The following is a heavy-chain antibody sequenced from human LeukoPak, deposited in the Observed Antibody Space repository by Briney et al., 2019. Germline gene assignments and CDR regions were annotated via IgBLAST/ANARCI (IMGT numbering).Heavy chain of an antibody. J-gene: IGHJ4*02. Sequence: PGGSLRLSCAASGFNFINTWMHWVRQAPGKGLVWVARIKNDGSGIIYADSVQGRFTISRDNARNTLYLQMNSLRAEDTAVCYCAKDGTRGTRFGKIPHYFDYWGRGTLVTVSS. V-gene: IGHV3-74*01. CDR1: GFNFINTW. CDR3: AKDGTRGTRFGKIPHYFDY. D-gene: IGHD3-10*01. CDR2: IKNDGSGI.